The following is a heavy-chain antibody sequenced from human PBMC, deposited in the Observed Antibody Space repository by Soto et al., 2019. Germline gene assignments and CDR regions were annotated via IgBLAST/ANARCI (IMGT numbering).Heavy chain of an antibody. CDR1: VGSISRYY. J-gene: IGHJ3*02. V-gene: IGHV4-59*01. D-gene: IGHD6-13*01. CDR2: IYSSGST. Sequence: QVQLQESGPGLVKPSETLSLTCTVSVGSISRYYWSCIRQPPGKGLEWIGYIYSSGSTSYNPSLKSRVTISVDTSKNQFSLKLSSVTAADTAVYYCARAAGQQLPYDAIDIWGQGTMVTVSS. CDR3: ARAAGQQLPYDAIDI.